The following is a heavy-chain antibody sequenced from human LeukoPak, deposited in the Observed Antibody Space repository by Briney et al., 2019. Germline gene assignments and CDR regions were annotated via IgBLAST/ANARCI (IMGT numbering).Heavy chain of an antibody. CDR3: AREDATYWFDP. Sequence: SETLSLTCTVSGYSITTGRYWGWIRQPPGKGLEWIGSIYQSGSTYYNPSLKSRVTISVDKSKNQFSLNLRSVTAADTAVYYCAREDATYWFDPWGQGTLVTVSS. CDR2: IYQSGST. J-gene: IGHJ5*02. CDR1: GYSITTGRY. V-gene: IGHV4-38-2*02.